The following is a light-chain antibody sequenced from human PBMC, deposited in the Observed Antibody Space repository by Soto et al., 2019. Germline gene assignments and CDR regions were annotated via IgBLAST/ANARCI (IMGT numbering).Light chain of an antibody. J-gene: IGKJ1*01. CDR1: QGISTY. Sequence: DIQMTQSPSSLSASIGDRVPITCRASQGISTYLNWYQQKPGKAPKVLIYAASSLQSGVPSRFSGSGSETDCTLTSSSLQPEDFATYSCQQSNSITWTFGQGTKVEIK. V-gene: IGKV1-39*01. CDR3: QQSNSITWT. CDR2: AAS.